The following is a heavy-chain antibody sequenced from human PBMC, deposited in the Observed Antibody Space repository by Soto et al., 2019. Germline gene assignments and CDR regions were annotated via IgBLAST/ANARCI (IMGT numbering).Heavy chain of an antibody. J-gene: IGHJ4*02. D-gene: IGHD3-10*01. V-gene: IGHV1-69*13. Sequence: GASVKVSCKASGGTFSSYAISWVRQAPGQGLEWMGGIIPIFGTANYAQKFQGRVTITADESTSTAYMELSSLRSEDTAVYYCARDGEGAGLTLAAPPAKFDYRGQGTLVTVSS. CDR2: IIPIFGTA. CDR3: ARDGEGAGLTLAAPPAKFDY. CDR1: GGTFSSYA.